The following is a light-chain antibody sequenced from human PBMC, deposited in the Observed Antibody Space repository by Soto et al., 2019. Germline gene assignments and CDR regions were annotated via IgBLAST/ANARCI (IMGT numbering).Light chain of an antibody. CDR3: QQYPGYT. CDR1: QSVSSSY. J-gene: IGKJ2*01. Sequence: EIVLTQSPGTLSLSPGERATLSCRASQSVSSSYLAWYQQKPGQAPRLLIYVASSRATGIPDRFSGSGSGTDFTLTISRLEPEDFAVYYCQQYPGYTFGLGTKLEIK. CDR2: VAS. V-gene: IGKV3-20*01.